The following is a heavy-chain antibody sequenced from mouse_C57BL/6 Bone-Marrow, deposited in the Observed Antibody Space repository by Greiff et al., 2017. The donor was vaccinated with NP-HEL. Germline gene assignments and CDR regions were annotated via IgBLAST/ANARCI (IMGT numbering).Heavy chain of an antibody. CDR1: GFTFSDYY. V-gene: IGHV5-12*01. Sequence: EVQGVESGGGLVQPGGSLKLSCAASGFTFSDYYMYWVRQTPEKRLEWVAYISNGGGSPYYPATVKGRFTISRDNAKNTLYLQMSRRQSEDTAMYYCARLEGLRRYFDVWGTGTTVTVSS. J-gene: IGHJ1*03. CDR2: ISNGGGSP. D-gene: IGHD2-4*01. CDR3: ARLEGLRRYFDV.